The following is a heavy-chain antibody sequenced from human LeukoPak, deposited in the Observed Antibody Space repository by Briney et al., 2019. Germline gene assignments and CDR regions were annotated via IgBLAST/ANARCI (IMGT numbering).Heavy chain of an antibody. CDR1: GYTFSSDA. D-gene: IGHD3-22*01. CDR3: ASSSYDSSGTRGAFDI. CDR2: ISGSGGST. J-gene: IGHJ3*02. V-gene: IGHV3-23*01. Sequence: PGGSLRLSCAASGYTFSSDAMSWVRQAPGKGLEWVSAISGSGGSTYYADSVKGRFTISRDNSKNTLYLQMNSLRAEDTAVYYCASSSYDSSGTRGAFDIWGQGTMVTVSS.